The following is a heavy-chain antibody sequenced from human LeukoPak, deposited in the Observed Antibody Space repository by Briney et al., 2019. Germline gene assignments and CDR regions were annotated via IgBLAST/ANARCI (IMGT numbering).Heavy chain of an antibody. D-gene: IGHD3-16*02. CDR3: AKHLMITFGGVIVSHWFDP. V-gene: IGHV3-30*04. CDR1: GFSFTAYT. CDR2: ASGDGSHK. Sequence: GRSLRLSCATSGFSFTAYTIHWVRQAPGEGPEWVALASGDGSHKQYAASVKGRFTISRDNSKNTLYLQMNSLRAEDTAVYYCAKHLMITFGGVIVSHWFDPWGQGTLVTVSS. J-gene: IGHJ5*02.